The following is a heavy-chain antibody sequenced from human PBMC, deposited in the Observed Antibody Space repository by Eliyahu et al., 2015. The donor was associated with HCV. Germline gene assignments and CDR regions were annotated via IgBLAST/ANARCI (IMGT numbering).Heavy chain of an antibody. D-gene: IGHD6-19*01. J-gene: IGHJ4*02. CDR2: INEDGSEK. CDR1: GFTFSSNW. V-gene: IGHV3-7*04. Sequence: EVQLVESGGGLVQPGGSLRLSXAASGFTFSSNWLTWVRQAPGKGLEWVANINEDGSEKYYVDSVKGRFTISRDNAKNSLYLQMNSLRVEDTALYYCARGSSGWFNWGQGTLVTVSS. CDR3: ARGSSGWFN.